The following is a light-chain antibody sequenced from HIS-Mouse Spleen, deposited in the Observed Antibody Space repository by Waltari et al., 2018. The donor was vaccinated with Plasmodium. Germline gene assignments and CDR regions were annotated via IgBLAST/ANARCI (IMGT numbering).Light chain of an antibody. CDR1: SSDVGGYNY. CDR3: SSYAGSNNLV. Sequence: QSALTQPPSASGSPGQSVTIPCTGTSSDVGGYNYVSWYKQHPAKAPKLMIYEVSKRPSGVPDRFSGSKSGNTASLTVSGLQAEDEADYYCSSYAGSNNLVFGGGTKLTVL. V-gene: IGLV2-8*01. CDR2: EVS. J-gene: IGLJ2*01.